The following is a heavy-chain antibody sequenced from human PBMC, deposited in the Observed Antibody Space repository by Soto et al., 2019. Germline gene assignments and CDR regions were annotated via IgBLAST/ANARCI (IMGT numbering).Heavy chain of an antibody. J-gene: IGHJ4*02. Sequence: QVQLVESGGGVVQPGRSLRLSCAASGFTFSSYAMHWVRQAPGKGLEWVAVISYDGSNKYYADSVKGRFTISRDNSKNTLYLQMNSLRAEDTAVYYCARDSANWDLMFDYWGQGTLVTVSS. D-gene: IGHD7-27*01. V-gene: IGHV3-30-3*01. CDR3: ARDSANWDLMFDY. CDR1: GFTFSSYA. CDR2: ISYDGSNK.